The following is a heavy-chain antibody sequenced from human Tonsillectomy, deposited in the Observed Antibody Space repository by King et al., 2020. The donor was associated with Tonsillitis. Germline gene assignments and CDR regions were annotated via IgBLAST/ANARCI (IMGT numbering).Heavy chain of an antibody. CDR2: IIGNIGNI. CDR3: AKDIVGWLGNAFDI. CDR1: GFNFDDYA. J-gene: IGHJ3*02. Sequence: VQLVEAGGGLVQPVRSLRLSCAASGFNFDDYAMHRGRPAPRKGLEWCSRIIGNIGNIGYAGSVKGRVIISRDNAKNSLYLQKNSLRAEDTALYYCAKDIVGWLGNAFDIWGQGTMVTVSS. V-gene: IGHV3-9*01. D-gene: IGHD3-22*01.